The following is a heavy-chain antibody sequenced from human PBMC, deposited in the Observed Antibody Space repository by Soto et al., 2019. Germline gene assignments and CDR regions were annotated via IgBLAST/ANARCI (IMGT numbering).Heavy chain of an antibody. CDR1: GYTFTSYY. D-gene: IGHD3-3*01. V-gene: IGHV1-46*01. J-gene: IGHJ5*02. CDR3: ARGITIFGVAPGFDP. CDR2: INPSGGST. Sequence: QVQLVQSGAEVKKPGASVKVSCKASGYTFTSYYMHWVRQAPGQGLEWMGIINPSGGSTSYAQKFQGRVTMTRDTSTSTVYMELSSLRSEDTAVYYCARGITIFGVAPGFDPWGQGTLVTVSS.